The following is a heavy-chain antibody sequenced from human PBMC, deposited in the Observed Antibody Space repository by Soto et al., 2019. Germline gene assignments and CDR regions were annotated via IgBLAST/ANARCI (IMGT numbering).Heavy chain of an antibody. CDR3: ARGPRAPPPHDYGMDG. V-gene: IGHV3-23*01. CDR2: ISGGGGGTT. CDR1: GWHVSIHF. J-gene: IGHJ6*02. Sequence: RRSCAASGWHVSIHFMNWDHQAPGKGLEWVAAISGGGGGTTYYGDSVEGRFTMSRDNSMNTLYLQMNSLRADDTAVYYCARGPRAPPPHDYGMDGWGQGTTVTVSS.